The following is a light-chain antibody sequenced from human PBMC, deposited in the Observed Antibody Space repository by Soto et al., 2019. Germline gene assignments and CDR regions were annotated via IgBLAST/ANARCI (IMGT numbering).Light chain of an antibody. CDR2: GAS. Sequence: EIVLTQSPGTLSLSPGERVTLSCRYSQSVSNNYLAWYQQKPGQAPRFLIYGASNRATGIPVRFSGSGSGTDLTITISSLEPEDFEVYYCQQRHNWPRTFGQGTKVEIK. V-gene: IGKV3-11*01. J-gene: IGKJ1*01. CDR1: QSVSNNY. CDR3: QQRHNWPRT.